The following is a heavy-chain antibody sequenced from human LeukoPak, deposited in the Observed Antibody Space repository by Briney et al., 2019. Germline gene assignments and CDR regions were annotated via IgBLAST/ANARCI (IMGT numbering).Heavy chain of an antibody. V-gene: IGHV3-48*01. Sequence: GGSLRLSCAASGFTFSTYNMNWVRQAPGKGLEWVSYISSSSSTIYYADSVKGRFTISRDNAKNSLYLQMNSLRAEDTAVYYCARDWPFDYWGQGTLVTVSS. CDR2: ISSSSSTI. J-gene: IGHJ4*02. CDR3: ARDWPFDY. CDR1: GFTFSTYN.